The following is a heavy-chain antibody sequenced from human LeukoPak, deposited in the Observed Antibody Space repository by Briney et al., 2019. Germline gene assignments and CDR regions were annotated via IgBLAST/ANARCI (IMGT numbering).Heavy chain of an antibody. D-gene: IGHD4-17*01. Sequence: GESLKISCKGSGYNFNTYWVAWVRQLPGKGLEWMGIIRPMNSDVRYSPSFQGQVAISADRSINTAYLQWSSLTASNTAMYYCASRPFETTVVPWDFYWGQGTQVTVSS. V-gene: IGHV5-51*01. CDR3: ASRPFETTVVPWDFY. CDR1: GYNFNTYW. J-gene: IGHJ4*02. CDR2: IRPMNSDV.